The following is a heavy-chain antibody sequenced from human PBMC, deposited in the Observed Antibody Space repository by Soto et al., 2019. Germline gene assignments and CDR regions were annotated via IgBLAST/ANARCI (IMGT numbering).Heavy chain of an antibody. CDR1: GFTFSSYA. CDR2: ISGSGGST. V-gene: IGHV3-23*01. CDR3: AKIDRIVVVIRTFDY. D-gene: IGHD3-22*01. J-gene: IGHJ4*02. Sequence: GGSLRLSCAASGFTFSSYAMSWVRQAPGKGLEWVSAISGSGGSTYYAGSVKGRFTISRDNSKNTLYLQMNSLRAEDTAVYYCAKIDRIVVVIRTFDYWGQGTLVTVSS.